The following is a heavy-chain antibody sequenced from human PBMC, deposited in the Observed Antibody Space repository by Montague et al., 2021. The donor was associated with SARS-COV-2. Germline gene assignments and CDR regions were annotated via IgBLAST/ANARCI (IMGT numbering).Heavy chain of an antibody. J-gene: IGHJ4*02. CDR1: GGSMSSYH. D-gene: IGHD3-10*01. CDR2: VSYRGST. V-gene: IGHV4-59*01. CDR3: ARDVRYYYDQ. Sequence: SETLSLTCSVSGGSMSSYHWVWIRQPPGQGLEWIGYVSYRGSTNYNLSLKSRVTISLDTSKTRFSLRVTSVTAADTAVYYCARDVRYYYDQWGQGILVTVSS.